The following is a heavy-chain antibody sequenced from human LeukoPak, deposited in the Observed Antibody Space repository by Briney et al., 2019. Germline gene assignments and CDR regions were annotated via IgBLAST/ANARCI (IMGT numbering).Heavy chain of an antibody. J-gene: IGHJ4*02. Sequence: GGSRRLSCAASGFTFGSYAMHWVRQAPGKGLEWVAVISYDGSNKYYADSVKGRFTISRDNSKNTLYLQMNSLRAEDTAVYYCARSDTIFGVGDYWGQGTLVTVSS. D-gene: IGHD3-3*01. CDR2: ISYDGSNK. V-gene: IGHV3-30-3*01. CDR1: GFTFGSYA. CDR3: ARSDTIFGVGDY.